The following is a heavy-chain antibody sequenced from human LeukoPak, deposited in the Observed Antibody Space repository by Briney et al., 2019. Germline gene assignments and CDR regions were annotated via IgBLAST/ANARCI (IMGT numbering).Heavy chain of an antibody. J-gene: IGHJ4*02. CDR3: ARDDSSGYGWVGSFDY. Sequence: PSETLSLTXTDSGGSISSSSYYWGWIRQPPGKGLEWIGSIYYSGSTYYNPSLKSRVTISVDTSKNQFSLKLSSVTAADTAVYYCARDDSSGYGWVGSFDYRGQGTLVTVSS. CDR2: IYYSGST. V-gene: IGHV4-39*02. D-gene: IGHD3-22*01. CDR1: GGSISSSSYY.